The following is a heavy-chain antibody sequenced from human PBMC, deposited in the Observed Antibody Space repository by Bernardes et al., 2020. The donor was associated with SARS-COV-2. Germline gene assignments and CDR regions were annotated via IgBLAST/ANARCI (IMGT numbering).Heavy chain of an antibody. CDR1: GFTFSSYV. CDR2: ISFDGSKK. CDR3: AKVFKSDYDILTGSLDY. D-gene: IGHD3-9*01. J-gene: IGHJ4*02. V-gene: IGHV3-30*18. Sequence: GGSLRLSCAASGFTFSSYVMHWVRQAPGKGLEWVAAISFDGSKKIYVDSVKGRISISRDNSKNTLYLQMNSLRVEDTAVYYCAKVFKSDYDILTGSLDYWGQGALVTVSS.